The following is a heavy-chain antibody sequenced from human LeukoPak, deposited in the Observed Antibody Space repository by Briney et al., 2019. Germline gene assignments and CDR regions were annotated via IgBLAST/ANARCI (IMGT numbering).Heavy chain of an antibody. V-gene: IGHV3-11*03. CDR3: ARLRFGELRPLYYFDY. D-gene: IGHD3-10*01. CDR2: ISSSSSYT. Sequence: GGSLRLSCAASGFTFSDYYMSWIRQAPGSGLEWLSYISSSSSYTVYADSLKGRFTISRDNAKNSLYLQMNSLRAEDTAVYYCARLRFGELRPLYYFDYWGQGTLVTVSS. CDR1: GFTFSDYY. J-gene: IGHJ4*02.